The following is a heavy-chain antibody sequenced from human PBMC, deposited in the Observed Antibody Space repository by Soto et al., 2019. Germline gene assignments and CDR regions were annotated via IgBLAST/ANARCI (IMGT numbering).Heavy chain of an antibody. J-gene: IGHJ3*02. D-gene: IGHD2-2*01. Sequence: GGSLRLSCAASGFTFSNAWMSWVRQAPGKGLEWVGRIKSKTDGGTTDYAAPVKGRFTISREDSKNTLYLQMNSLKTEDTAVYYCTTNQVYYCSSTSCYVDAFDIWGQGTMVTVSS. CDR1: GFTFSNAW. CDR2: IKSKTDGGTT. CDR3: TTNQVYYCSSTSCYVDAFDI. V-gene: IGHV3-15*01.